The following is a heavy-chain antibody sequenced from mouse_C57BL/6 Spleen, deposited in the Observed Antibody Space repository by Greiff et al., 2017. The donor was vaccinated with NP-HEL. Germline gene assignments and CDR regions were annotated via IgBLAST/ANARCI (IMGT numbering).Heavy chain of an antibody. CDR1: GYTFTSYW. Sequence: QVQLQQPGAELVRPGSSVKLSCKASGYTFTSYWMHWVKQRPIQGLEWIGNIDPSDSETHYNQKFKDKATLTVDKSSSTAYMQLSSLTSEDSAVYYSARYDYYSSSAWFAYWGQGTLVTVSA. CDR2: IDPSDSET. J-gene: IGHJ3*01. D-gene: IGHD1-1*01. CDR3: ARYDYYSSSAWFAY. V-gene: IGHV1-52*01.